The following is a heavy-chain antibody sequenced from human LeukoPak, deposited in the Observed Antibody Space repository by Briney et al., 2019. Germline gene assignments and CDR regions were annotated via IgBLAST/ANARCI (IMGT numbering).Heavy chain of an antibody. Sequence: ASVTVSCKASGYTFTSYHMHWVRQAPGQGLEWMGKINLSGGSTTYAQKFQGRVTMTRDTSTSTVYMELSSLRSEDTAVYYCARDYVDDIPMIKDYWGQGTLVTVSS. CDR2: INLSGGST. V-gene: IGHV1-46*01. CDR1: GYTFTSYH. CDR3: ARDYVDDIPMIKDY. D-gene: IGHD2-8*01. J-gene: IGHJ4*02.